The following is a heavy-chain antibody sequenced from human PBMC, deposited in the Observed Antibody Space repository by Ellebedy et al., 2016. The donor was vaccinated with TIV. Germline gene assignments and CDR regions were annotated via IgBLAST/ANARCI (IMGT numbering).Heavy chain of an antibody. V-gene: IGHV3-74*01. Sequence: GGSLRLSXAASGFTFSTYWMHWVRQAPGKGLVWVSRIYTDVTTTSYAEFVKGRFIISRDNAKNTVYLQMNSLRAEDTAVYYCAKGPPKLLDLWGQGTMVTVSS. D-gene: IGHD6-6*01. CDR2: IYTDVTTT. CDR1: GFTFSTYW. CDR3: AKGPPKLLDL. J-gene: IGHJ3*01.